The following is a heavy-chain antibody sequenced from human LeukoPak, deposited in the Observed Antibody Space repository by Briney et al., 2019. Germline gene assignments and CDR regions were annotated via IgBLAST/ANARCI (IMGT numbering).Heavy chain of an antibody. D-gene: IGHD6-13*01. CDR1: GGSISSYY. Sequence: SETLSLTCTVSGGSISSYYWSWIRQPAGKGLEWIGRIYTSGSTNYNPSLKSRVTMSVDTSKNQFSLKLSSVTAADTAVYYCARAPSVYSSSWYDGYYYYYMDVWGKGITVTVSS. V-gene: IGHV4-4*07. CDR2: IYTSGST. CDR3: ARAPSVYSSSWYDGYYYYYMDV. J-gene: IGHJ6*03.